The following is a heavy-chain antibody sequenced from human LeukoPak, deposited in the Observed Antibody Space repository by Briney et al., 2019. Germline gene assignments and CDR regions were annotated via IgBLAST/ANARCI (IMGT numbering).Heavy chain of an antibody. D-gene: IGHD5-18*01. Sequence: SVKVSCKASGGTFSSYAISWVRQAPGQGVEWMGRIIPILGIANYAQKFQGRVTITADKSTSTAYMELSSLRSEDTAVYYCARHVDTAMVTPPDYWGQGTLVTVSS. CDR3: ARHVDTAMVTPPDY. CDR2: IIPILGIA. CDR1: GGTFSSYA. J-gene: IGHJ4*02. V-gene: IGHV1-69*04.